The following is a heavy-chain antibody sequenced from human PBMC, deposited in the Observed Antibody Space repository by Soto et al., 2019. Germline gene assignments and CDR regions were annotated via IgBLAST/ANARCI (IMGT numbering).Heavy chain of an antibody. J-gene: IGHJ4*02. V-gene: IGHV3-48*01. Sequence: GGSLRLSCAASGFTFSSYSMNWVRQAPGKGLEWVSYISSSSSTIYYADSVKGRFTISRDNAKNSLYLQMNSLRAEDTAVYYCARDGYDYIWGSYGFDYWGQGTLVTVSS. CDR3: ARDGYDYIWGSYGFDY. CDR1: GFTFSSYS. CDR2: ISSSSSTI. D-gene: IGHD3-16*01.